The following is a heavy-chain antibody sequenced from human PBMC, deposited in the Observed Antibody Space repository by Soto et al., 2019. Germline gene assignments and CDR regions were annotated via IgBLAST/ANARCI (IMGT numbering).Heavy chain of an antibody. D-gene: IGHD3-22*01. J-gene: IGHJ4*02. Sequence: QVQLVESGGGLVKPGGSLRLSCAASGVTFSDYYMSWIRQAPAQGLEWVSYISSSSGYTTYADSVKGRFTISRDNAKNSLYLQMNSLRTEDTAVYYCATVRYYYDTSRYYHYYVDFWGQATLVTVSS. CDR2: ISSSSGYT. CDR3: ATVRYYYDTSRYYHYYVDF. V-gene: IGHV3-11*06. CDR1: GVTFSDYY.